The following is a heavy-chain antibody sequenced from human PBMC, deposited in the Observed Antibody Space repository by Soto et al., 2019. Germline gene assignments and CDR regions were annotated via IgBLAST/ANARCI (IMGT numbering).Heavy chain of an antibody. D-gene: IGHD4-17*01. Sequence: GGSLRLSCAASGFTFSSYGMHWVRQAPGKGLEWVAVIWYDGSNKYYADSVKGRFTISRDNSKNTLYLQMNSLRAEDTAVYYCARGRYGDYGPGYFDYWGQGTLVTVSS. V-gene: IGHV3-33*01. CDR3: ARGRYGDYGPGYFDY. CDR1: GFTFSSYG. CDR2: IWYDGSNK. J-gene: IGHJ4*02.